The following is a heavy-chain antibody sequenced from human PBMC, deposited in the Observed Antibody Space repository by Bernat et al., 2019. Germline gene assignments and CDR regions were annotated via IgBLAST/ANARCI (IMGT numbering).Heavy chain of an antibody. J-gene: IGHJ4*02. Sequence: EVQLVQSGAEVKKSGESLKISCKGSGYSFTSYWIGWVRQMPGKGLEWMGIIYPGDSDTRYSPSFQGQVTISADKSISTAYLQWSSLKASDTAMYYCARQGPGYSSSWYHLDYWGQGTLVTVSS. D-gene: IGHD6-13*01. V-gene: IGHV5-51*01. CDR2: IYPGDSDT. CDR3: ARQGPGYSSSWYHLDY. CDR1: GYSFTSYW.